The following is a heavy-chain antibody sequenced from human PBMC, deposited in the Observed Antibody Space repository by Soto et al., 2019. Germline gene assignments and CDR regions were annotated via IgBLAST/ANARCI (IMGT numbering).Heavy chain of an antibody. CDR2: IYYSGST. Sequence: QLQLQESGPGLVKPSETLSLTCTVSGGSISSSSYYWGWIRQPPGKGLEWIGSIYYSGSTYYNPSLKSRVTISVDTSKNQFSLKLSSVTAADTAVYYCARLHGSGSYSDYWGQGTLVTVSS. D-gene: IGHD3-10*01. V-gene: IGHV4-39*01. J-gene: IGHJ4*02. CDR1: GGSISSSSYY. CDR3: ARLHGSGSYSDY.